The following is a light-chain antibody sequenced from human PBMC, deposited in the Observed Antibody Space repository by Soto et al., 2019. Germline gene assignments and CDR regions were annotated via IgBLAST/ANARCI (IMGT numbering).Light chain of an antibody. V-gene: IGKV3-20*01. CDR1: QSVSSN. CDR3: QQYGSSPGT. J-gene: IGKJ1*01. CDR2: GAS. Sequence: EIVLTQSPGTLSLSPGERATLSCRASQSVSSNFAWYQQKPGRAPRLLIYGASSRATGIPDRFSGSGSGTDFILTITRLEPEDFAVYYCQQYGSSPGTFGQGTKVDSK.